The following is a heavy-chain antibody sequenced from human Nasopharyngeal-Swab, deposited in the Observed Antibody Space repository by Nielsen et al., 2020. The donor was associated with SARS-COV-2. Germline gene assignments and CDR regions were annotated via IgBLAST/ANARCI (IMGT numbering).Heavy chain of an antibody. V-gene: IGHV3-20*04. CDR3: TKDSTPSGRGWYFDL. CDR1: GFNFNDYG. D-gene: IGHD2-15*01. CDR2: INWNGGSV. Sequence: GGSLRLSCAASGFNFNDYGMSWVRQAPGKGLEWVSGINWNGGSVDYADSVKGRFTISRDNAKSSLYLQMDSLGPEDTALYYCTKDSTPSGRGWYFDLWGRGTLVTVPS. J-gene: IGHJ2*01.